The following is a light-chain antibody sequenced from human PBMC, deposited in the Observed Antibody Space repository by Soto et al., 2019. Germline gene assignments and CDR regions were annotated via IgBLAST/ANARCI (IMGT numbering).Light chain of an antibody. Sequence: EIVLPQSPATLSLSPGETATLSCRASQSVSGYIGWYQQKPGQAPRLLIYADSNRATGIPARFSGSGSGTDFTLTISSLEPEDFSVYYCQQRSNWPPITFGQGTRLEIK. CDR1: QSVSGY. CDR3: QQRSNWPPIT. CDR2: ADS. V-gene: IGKV3-11*01. J-gene: IGKJ5*01.